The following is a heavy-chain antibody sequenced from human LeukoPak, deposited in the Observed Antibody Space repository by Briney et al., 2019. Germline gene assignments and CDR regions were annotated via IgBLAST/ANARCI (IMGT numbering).Heavy chain of an antibody. J-gene: IGHJ4*02. CDR3: ARLCSSTSCYTY. V-gene: IGHV4-34*01. Sequence: SETLSLTCAVYGGSFSGYYWSWIRQPPGKGLEWIGEINHSGSTNYNPSLKSRVTISVDTSKNQFSLKLSSVTAADTAVYYCARLCSSTSCYTYWGQGTLVTVSS. CDR1: GGSFSGYY. CDR2: INHSGST. D-gene: IGHD2-2*02.